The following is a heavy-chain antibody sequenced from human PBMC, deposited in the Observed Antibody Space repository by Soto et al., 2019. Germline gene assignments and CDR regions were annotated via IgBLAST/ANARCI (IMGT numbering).Heavy chain of an antibody. D-gene: IGHD3-3*01. CDR3: AKGFRSLEWYSLAPFDY. V-gene: IGHV3-23*01. Sequence: GGSLRLSCVASGFTFDAYALNWVRQAPGKGLEWVSAIGSSGSTYYADSVKGRFTISRDTPKKTLYLQMNSLRVEDTAKYYCAKGFRSLEWYSLAPFDYWGQGALVTVSS. J-gene: IGHJ4*02. CDR1: GFTFDAYA. CDR2: IGSSGST.